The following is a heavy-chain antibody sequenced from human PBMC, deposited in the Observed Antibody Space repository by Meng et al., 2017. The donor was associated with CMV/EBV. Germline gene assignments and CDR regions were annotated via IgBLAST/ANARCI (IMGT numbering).Heavy chain of an antibody. D-gene: IGHD3-10*01. CDR2: IKQDGSEK. J-gene: IGHJ6*02. CDR3: ARDGDGSGSYVGMDV. Sequence: GESLKISCAASGFTFSSYWMSWVRQAPGKGLEWVANIKQDGSEKYYVDSVKGRFTISRDNAKNSLYLQMNSLRVEDTAVYYCARDGDGSGSYVGMDVWGQGTTVTVSS. V-gene: IGHV3-7*01. CDR1: GFTFSSYW.